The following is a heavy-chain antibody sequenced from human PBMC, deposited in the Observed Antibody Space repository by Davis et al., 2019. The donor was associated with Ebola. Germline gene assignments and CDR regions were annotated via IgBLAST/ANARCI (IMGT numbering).Heavy chain of an antibody. V-gene: IGHV1-69*05. J-gene: IGHJ6*02. D-gene: IGHD4-17*01. CDR1: GGTFSSYA. Sequence: SVKVSCKASGGTFSSYAISWVRQAPGQGLEWMGGIIPIFGTANYAQKFQGRVTMTRDTSTSTVYMELSSLRSDDTAVYYCAREAGDYVLYYYGMDVWGQGTTVTVSS. CDR3: AREAGDYVLYYYGMDV. CDR2: IIPIFGTA.